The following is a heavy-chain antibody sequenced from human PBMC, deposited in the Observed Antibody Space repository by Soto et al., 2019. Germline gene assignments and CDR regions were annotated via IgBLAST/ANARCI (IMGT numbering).Heavy chain of an antibody. V-gene: IGHV4-59*08. CDR2: IYYGGST. J-gene: IGHJ4*02. D-gene: IGHD7-27*01. CDR3: GKNYHWGSSVH. Sequence: GKGLEWIGFIYYGGSTNYNPSLKSRVTISVDTPKNQFSLKLSSVTAVVTAVDYCGKNYHWGSSVHWVQGTLVTVS.